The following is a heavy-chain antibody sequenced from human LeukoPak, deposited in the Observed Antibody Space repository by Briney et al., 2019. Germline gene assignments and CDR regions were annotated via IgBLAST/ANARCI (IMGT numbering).Heavy chain of an antibody. V-gene: IGHV4-38-2*02. D-gene: IGHD4-23*01. J-gene: IGHJ5*02. Sequence: SETLSLTCTVSGYSISSGYYWGWIRQPPGKGLEWIGSIYHSGSTYYNPSLKSRVTIPVDTSKNQFSLKLSSVTAADTAVYYCARGGKQTNWFDPWGQGTLVTVSS. CDR1: GYSISSGYY. CDR3: ARGGKQTNWFDP. CDR2: IYHSGST.